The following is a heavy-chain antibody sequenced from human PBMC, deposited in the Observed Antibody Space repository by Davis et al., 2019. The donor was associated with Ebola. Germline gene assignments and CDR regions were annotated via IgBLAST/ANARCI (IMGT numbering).Heavy chain of an antibody. D-gene: IGHD6-19*01. V-gene: IGHV3-48*02. Sequence: GRSLTLSCPPSAFTLTIAWMNWVRQAAGKGMEWLSYIGTSGESKYYGDSVKGRFIICRDKAETSVYLQMNSLRDEDTAVYYCARDAYNGSGPYWGQGITVTVS. CDR2: IGTSGESK. J-gene: IGHJ4*02. CDR3: ARDAYNGSGPY. CDR1: AFTLTIAW.